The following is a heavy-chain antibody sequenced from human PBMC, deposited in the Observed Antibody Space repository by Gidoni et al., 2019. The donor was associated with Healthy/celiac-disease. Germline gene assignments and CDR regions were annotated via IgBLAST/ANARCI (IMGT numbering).Heavy chain of an antibody. CDR3: ARDILTGYSNSPFDY. J-gene: IGHJ4*02. CDR1: GGTFSSYA. CDR2: IIPILGIA. V-gene: IGHV1-69*04. D-gene: IGHD3-9*01. Sequence: QVQLVQSGAEVKKPGSSVKVSCKASGGTFSSYAISWVRQAPGQGLEWMGRIIPILGIANYAQKFQGRVTITADKSTSTAYMELSSLRSEDTAVYYCARDILTGYSNSPFDYWGQGTLVTVSS.